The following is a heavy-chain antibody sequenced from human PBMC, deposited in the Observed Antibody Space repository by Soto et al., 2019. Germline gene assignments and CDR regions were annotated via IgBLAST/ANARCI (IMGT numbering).Heavy chain of an antibody. D-gene: IGHD4-17*01. CDR1: GFTFSYYG. CDR3: ARGVDYGDYAIDY. Sequence: QVQLVESGGGVVQPGRSLRLSCAASGFTFSYYGMHWVRQAPGKGLEWVAVIWDDGRNIYYADSVKGRFTISRDNSRNTVFLEMNSLRAEDTAVYYCARGVDYGDYAIDYWGQGTLVTVSS. V-gene: IGHV3-33*01. J-gene: IGHJ4*02. CDR2: IWDDGRNI.